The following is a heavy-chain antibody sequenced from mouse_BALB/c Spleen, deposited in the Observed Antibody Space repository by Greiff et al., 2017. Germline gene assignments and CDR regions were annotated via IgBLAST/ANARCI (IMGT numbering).Heavy chain of an antibody. CDR3: ATAYYGNYEEWSMDY. CDR2: INPNNGGT. D-gene: IGHD2-10*01. CDR1: GYTFTDYN. Sequence: EVKLVESGPELVKPGASVKIPCKASGYTFTDYNMDWVKQSHGKSLEWIGDINPNNGGTIYNQKFKGKATLTVDKSSSTAYMELRSLTSEDTAVYYCATAYYGNYEEWSMDYWGQGTSVTVSS. J-gene: IGHJ4*01. V-gene: IGHV1-18*01.